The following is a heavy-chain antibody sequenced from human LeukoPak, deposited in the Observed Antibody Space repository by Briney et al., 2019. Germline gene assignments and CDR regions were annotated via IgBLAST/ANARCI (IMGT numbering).Heavy chain of an antibody. CDR3: ARVDY. J-gene: IGHJ4*02. CDR1: GGSFSGYY. CDR2: INHSGST. V-gene: IGHV4-34*01. Sequence: SETMSLTCAVYGGSFSGYYWSWIRQPPGKGLEWIGEINHSGSTNYNPSLKSRVTISVDTSKNQFSLKLSSVTAADTAVYYCARVDYWGQGTLVTVSS.